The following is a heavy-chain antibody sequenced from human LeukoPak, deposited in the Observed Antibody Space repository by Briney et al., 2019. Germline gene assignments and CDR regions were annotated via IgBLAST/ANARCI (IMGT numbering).Heavy chain of an antibody. CDR2: ISSTGVNI. D-gene: IGHD6-19*01. CDR3: ARDHGYTGGWCIDY. Sequence: PGGSLRLSCAASGFTFSSYEMNWVRQAPGKGLEWVSYISSTGVNIYYADSVKGRFTISRDNAKNSLYLQMYSLEVDDTAVYYCARDHGYTGGWCIDYWGQGTLVTVSS. V-gene: IGHV3-48*03. CDR1: GFTFSSYE. J-gene: IGHJ4*02.